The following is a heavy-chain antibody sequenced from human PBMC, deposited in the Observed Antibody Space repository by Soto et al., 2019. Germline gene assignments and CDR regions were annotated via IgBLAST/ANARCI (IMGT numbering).Heavy chain of an antibody. Sequence: ASVKVSCKASGYTFTGYYMHWVRQAPGQGLEWMGWINPNSGGTNYAQKFQGWVTMTRDTSISTAYMELSRLRSDDTAVYYCARRLPGLQKNKLGFYDGMDVWGQGTTVTVSS. V-gene: IGHV1-2*04. CDR3: ARRLPGLQKNKLGFYDGMDV. J-gene: IGHJ6*02. D-gene: IGHD7-27*01. CDR2: INPNSGGT. CDR1: GYTFTGYY.